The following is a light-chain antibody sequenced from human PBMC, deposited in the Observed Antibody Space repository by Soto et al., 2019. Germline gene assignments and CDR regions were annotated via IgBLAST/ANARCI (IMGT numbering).Light chain of an antibody. CDR3: LQTHNYPHP. V-gene: IGKV1-6*01. CDR1: QDISDD. Sequence: AIQMTKSPSSLSASVGDRVTITCRASQDISDDVGWYQQTPGKAPKLLISGASRLQSGVPSRFSGSGSGAEFTITITSLRPEDSATYYCLQTHNYPHPFGQGTKIEI. J-gene: IGKJ1*01. CDR2: GAS.